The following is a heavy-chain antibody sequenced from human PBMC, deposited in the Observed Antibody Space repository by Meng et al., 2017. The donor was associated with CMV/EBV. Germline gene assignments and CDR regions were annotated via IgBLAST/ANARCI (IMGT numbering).Heavy chain of an antibody. V-gene: IGHV4-39*07. CDR2: IYYSGST. CDR3: ARAKGYYYDSSGYSSGFDP. D-gene: IGHD3-22*01. CDR1: SSSCY. Sequence: SSSCYWGWNRQPPGKGLEWIGSIYYSGSTYYNPSLKSRVTISVDTSKNQFSLKLSSVTAADTAVYYCARAKGYYYDSSGYSSGFDPWGQGTLVTVSS. J-gene: IGHJ5*02.